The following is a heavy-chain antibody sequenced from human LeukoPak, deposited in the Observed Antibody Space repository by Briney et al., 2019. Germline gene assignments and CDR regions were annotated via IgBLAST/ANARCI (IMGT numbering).Heavy chain of an antibody. J-gene: IGHJ6*04. CDR1: GGTFSSYA. CDR3: ARSRDVVVPAALPYYYYYYGMDV. V-gene: IGHV1-69*13. Sequence: GASVKVSCKASGGTFSSYAISWVRQAPGQGREWMGGIIPIFGTANYAQKFQGRVTITADESTSTAYMELSSLRSEDTAVYYCARSRDVVVPAALPYYYYYYGMDVWGKGTTVTVSS. D-gene: IGHD2-2*01. CDR2: IIPIFGTA.